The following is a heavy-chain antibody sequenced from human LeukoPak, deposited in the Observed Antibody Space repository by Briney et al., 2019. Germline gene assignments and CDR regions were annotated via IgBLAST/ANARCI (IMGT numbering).Heavy chain of an antibody. V-gene: IGHV1-8*02. Sequence: ASVKVSCKASGYTFTGYHVHWVRQAPGQGLEWMGWMNPNSGNTGYAQKFQGRVTMTRNTSISTAYMELSSLRSEDTAVYYCARGGVVPFDYWGQGTLVTVSS. CDR3: ARGGVVPFDY. J-gene: IGHJ4*02. CDR2: MNPNSGNT. D-gene: IGHD2-8*02. CDR1: GYTFTGYH.